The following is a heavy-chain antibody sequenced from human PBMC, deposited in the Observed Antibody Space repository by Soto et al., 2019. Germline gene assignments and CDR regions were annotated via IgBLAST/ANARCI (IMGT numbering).Heavy chain of an antibody. CDR2: IIPILGIA. CDR3: ARAAYSSSPGFDY. Sequence: ASVKVSCKASGGTFSSYTISWVRQAPGQGLEWMGRIIPILGIANYAQKFQGRVTITADKSTSTAYMELSSLRSEDTAVYYCARAAYSSSPGFDYWGQGTLVTVSS. D-gene: IGHD6-6*01. V-gene: IGHV1-69*02. CDR1: GGTFSSYT. J-gene: IGHJ4*02.